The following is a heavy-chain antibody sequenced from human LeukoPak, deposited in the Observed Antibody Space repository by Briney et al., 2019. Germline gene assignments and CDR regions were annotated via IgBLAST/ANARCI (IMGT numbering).Heavy chain of an antibody. CDR2: ISGSGGST. Sequence: GGSLRLSCAASGFTFSSYAMSWVRQAPGKGPEWVSAISGSGGSTYYADFVKGRFTISRDNSKNTLYLQMNSLRAEDTAVYYCAKDRDYYGSGSYWGQGTLVTVSS. V-gene: IGHV3-23*01. CDR1: GFTFSSYA. CDR3: AKDRDYYGSGSY. D-gene: IGHD3-10*01. J-gene: IGHJ4*02.